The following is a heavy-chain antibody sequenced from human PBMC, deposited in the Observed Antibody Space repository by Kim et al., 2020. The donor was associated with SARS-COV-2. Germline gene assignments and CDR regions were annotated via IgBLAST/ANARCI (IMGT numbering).Heavy chain of an antibody. Sequence: ASVKVSCKASGYTFTNFGFSWVRQAPGQGVEGMGWISAYNCNTKYAHKLQGRVIMTTDTYTSKVYMELRSLRSDDTAVYYCAREGAITSFGVVIKGYYYYGMDVWGQGTTGTVS. CDR1: GYTFTNFG. V-gene: IGHV1-18*01. CDR2: ISAYNCNT. J-gene: IGHJ6*02. CDR3: AREGAITSFGVVIKGYYYYGMDV. D-gene: IGHD3-3*01.